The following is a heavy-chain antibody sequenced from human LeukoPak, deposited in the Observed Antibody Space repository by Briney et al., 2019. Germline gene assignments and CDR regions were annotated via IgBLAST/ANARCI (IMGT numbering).Heavy chain of an antibody. D-gene: IGHD5-18*01. V-gene: IGHV4-39*07. CDR2: IYYSGST. CDR1: GGSISSSSYY. Sequence: PSETLSLTCTVSGGSISSSSYYWGWIRQPPGKGLEWIGSIYYSGSTYYNPSLKSRVTISVDTSKNQFSLKLSSVTAADTAVYYCARVRTAMVWTWGQGTLVTVSS. CDR3: ARVRTAMVWT. J-gene: IGHJ4*02.